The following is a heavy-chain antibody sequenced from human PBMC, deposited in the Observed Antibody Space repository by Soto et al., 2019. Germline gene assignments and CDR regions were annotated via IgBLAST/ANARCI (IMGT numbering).Heavy chain of an antibody. D-gene: IGHD6-13*01. J-gene: IGHJ4*01. V-gene: IGHV1-69*13. Sequence: SVKVYCKASGGTFSSYAISWVRQAPGQGLEWMGGIIPIFGTANYAQKFQGRVTITADESTSTAYMELSSLRSEDTAVYYCATPRKGGSSWPYYFDYWGHGTLVTVSS. CDR2: IIPIFGTA. CDR3: ATPRKGGSSWPYYFDY. CDR1: GGTFSSYA.